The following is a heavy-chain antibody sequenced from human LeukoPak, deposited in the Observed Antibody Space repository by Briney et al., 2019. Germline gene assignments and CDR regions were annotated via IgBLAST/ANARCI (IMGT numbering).Heavy chain of an antibody. D-gene: IGHD2-15*01. Sequence: SETLSLTCAVYGGSFSGYYWSWIRQHPGKGLEWIGYIYYSGSTYYNPSLKSRVTISVDTSKNQFSLKLSSVTAADTAVYYCARGDVVVTLDYWGQGTLVTVSS. V-gene: IGHV4-31*11. CDR1: GGSFSGYY. CDR3: ARGDVVVTLDY. J-gene: IGHJ4*02. CDR2: IYYSGST.